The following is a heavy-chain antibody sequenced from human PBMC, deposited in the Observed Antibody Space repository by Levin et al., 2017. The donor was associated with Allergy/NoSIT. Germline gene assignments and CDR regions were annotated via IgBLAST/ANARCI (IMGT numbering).Heavy chain of an antibody. CDR2: IKQDGSQK. V-gene: IGHV3-7*01. Sequence: HSGGSLRLSCAASGFTFSNYWMSWVRQAPGKGLEWVANIKQDGSQKYYVDSVKGRFTISRDNAKNSLYLQMNSLRAEDTAMYYCATENSGYGFFDLWGRGTLVTVSS. D-gene: IGHD5-12*01. J-gene: IGHJ2*01. CDR3: ATENSGYGFFDL. CDR1: GFTFSNYW.